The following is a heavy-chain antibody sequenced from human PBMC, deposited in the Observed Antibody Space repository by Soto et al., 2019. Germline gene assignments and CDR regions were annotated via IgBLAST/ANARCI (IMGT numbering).Heavy chain of an antibody. CDR2: ISAYNGNT. D-gene: IGHD3-16*01. V-gene: IGHV1-18*01. CDR1: GYTFTNFG. Sequence: QVQLVQSVAEVKKPGASVKVSCKSSGYTFTNFGISSVRQAPGQGIEWMGWISAYNGNTTYAQNIQGRVSMTTDTSTSTAYMEVRSPRSDDTAVYYCARGGTPIAYRRQGTMATV. CDR3: ARGGTPIAY. J-gene: IGHJ4*02.